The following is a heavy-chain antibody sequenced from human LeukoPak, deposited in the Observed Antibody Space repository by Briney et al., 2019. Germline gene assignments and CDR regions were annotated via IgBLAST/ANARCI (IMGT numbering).Heavy chain of an antibody. Sequence: SETLSLTCTVSGGSISSYYWSWIRQPPGKGLEWSGYVYYSGSTNYNPSLKSRVTMSVDTSKNQFSLKLSSVTAADTAVYYCARDLGFCSTTSCLNWFDPWGQGTLVTVSS. CDR2: VYYSGST. CDR3: ARDLGFCSTTSCLNWFDP. CDR1: GGSISSYY. D-gene: IGHD2-2*01. J-gene: IGHJ5*02. V-gene: IGHV4-59*01.